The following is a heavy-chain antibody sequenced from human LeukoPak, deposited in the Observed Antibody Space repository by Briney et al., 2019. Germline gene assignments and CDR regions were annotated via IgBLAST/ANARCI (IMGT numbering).Heavy chain of an antibody. V-gene: IGHV4-59*01. Sequence: SETLSLTCTASGGSISTYYWSWIRQPPGKALEWIGYIYYSGSTNYNPSLKSRVTISVDTSKKQFSLKLSSVTAADTAVYYCAREYYYDSSGYYPPHAFDIWGQATMVTVSS. CDR2: IYYSGST. CDR3: AREYYYDSSGYYPPHAFDI. D-gene: IGHD3-22*01. CDR1: GGSISTYY. J-gene: IGHJ3*02.